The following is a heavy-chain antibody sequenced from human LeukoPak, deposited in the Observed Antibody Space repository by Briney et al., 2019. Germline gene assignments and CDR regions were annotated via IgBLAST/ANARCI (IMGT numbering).Heavy chain of an antibody. Sequence: ASVKVSGKASGRTFSSYAISWVRQAPGHGLEWMGGIMPILGIANYAQKFQGRVTVTADKSTITAYTELSTLRSEDTAVYYCARDIVVVPAAISLPEYYFDYWGQGTLVTVSS. D-gene: IGHD2-2*02. J-gene: IGHJ4*02. CDR1: GRTFSSYA. CDR2: IMPILGIA. V-gene: IGHV1-69*10. CDR3: ARDIVVVPAAISLPEYYFDY.